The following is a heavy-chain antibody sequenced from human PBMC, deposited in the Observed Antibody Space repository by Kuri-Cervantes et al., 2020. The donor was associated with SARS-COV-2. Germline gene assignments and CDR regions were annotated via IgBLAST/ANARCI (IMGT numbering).Heavy chain of an antibody. Sequence: GESLKISCAASGFTFSSYGMHWVRQAPGKGLEWVAVISYDGSNKYYADSVKGRFTISRDNSKNTLYLQVKSLKSEDTAMYYCAKDRFGVHDFWGQGTLVTVSS. CDR3: AKDRFGVHDF. V-gene: IGHV3-30*18. J-gene: IGHJ4*02. CDR2: ISYDGSNK. D-gene: IGHD2-8*01. CDR1: GFTFSSYG.